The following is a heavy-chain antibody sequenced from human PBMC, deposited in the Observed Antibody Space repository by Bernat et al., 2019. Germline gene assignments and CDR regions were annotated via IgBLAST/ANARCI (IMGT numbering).Heavy chain of an antibody. V-gene: IGHV5-10-1*03. CDR1: GYSFTSYW. J-gene: IGHJ5*02. Sequence: EVQLVQSGAEVKKPGESLRISCKGSGYSFTSYWISWVRQMPGKGLEWMGRIDPSDSYTNYSPSFQGHVTISADKSISTAYLQWSCLKASDTAMYYCARQGNSLNWFDPWGQGTLVTVSS. D-gene: IGHD4-23*01. CDR3: ARQGNSLNWFDP. CDR2: IDPSDSYT.